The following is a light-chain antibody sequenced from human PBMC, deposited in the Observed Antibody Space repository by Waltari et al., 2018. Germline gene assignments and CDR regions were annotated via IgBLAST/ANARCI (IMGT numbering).Light chain of an antibody. CDR3: QQYYSRRT. Sequence: DIVMTQSPASLAVLLVGRATIICKSRQSILYNSNDKNYLSWYQQKPGQPTNLLIYWASPRESGVPDRFSGSGSGTDCTRTICSLQAEDVAVYYCQQYYSRRTFGQGTKVEI. CDR2: WAS. V-gene: IGKV4-1*01. J-gene: IGKJ1*01. CDR1: QSILYNSNDKNY.